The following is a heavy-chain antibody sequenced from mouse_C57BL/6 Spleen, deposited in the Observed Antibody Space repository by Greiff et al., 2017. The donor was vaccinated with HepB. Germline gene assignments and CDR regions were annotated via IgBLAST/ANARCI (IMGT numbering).Heavy chain of an antibody. CDR3: ANYDYDALYFDY. V-gene: IGHV1-22*01. CDR2: INPNNGGT. Sequence: VQLQQSGPELVKPGASVKMSCKASGYTFTDYNMHWVKQSHGKSLEWIGYINPNNGGTSYNQKFKGKATLTVNKSSSTAYMELRSLTSEDSAVYYCANYDYDALYFDYWGQGTTLTVSS. J-gene: IGHJ2*01. CDR1: GYTFTDYN. D-gene: IGHD2-4*01.